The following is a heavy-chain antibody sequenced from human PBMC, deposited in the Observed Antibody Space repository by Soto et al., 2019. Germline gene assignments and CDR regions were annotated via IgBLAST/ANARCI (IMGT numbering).Heavy chain of an antibody. V-gene: IGHV4-59*08. J-gene: IGHJ6*03. CDR1: GGSISSYY. CDR2: IYYSGST. CDR3: ARRSSSSSPNYYYYMAV. D-gene: IGHD6-6*01. Sequence: SETLSLTCTVSGGSISSYYWSWIRQPPGKGLERIGYIYYSGSTNYNPSLKSRVTISVDTSKNQFSLKLSSVTAADTAVYYCARRSSSSSPNYYYYMAVWGKGTTVTVSS.